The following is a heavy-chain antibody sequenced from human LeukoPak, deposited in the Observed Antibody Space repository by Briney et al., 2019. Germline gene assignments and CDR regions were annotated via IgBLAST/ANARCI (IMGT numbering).Heavy chain of an antibody. CDR3: AKDGVADPFDY. Sequence: GGSLRLSCAASGFTFSSYSMNWVRQAPGKGLEWVSYISSSSSAIYYADSVKGRFTISRDNAKNSLYLQMNSLRAEDTAVYYCAKDGVADPFDYWGQGTLVTVSS. J-gene: IGHJ4*02. CDR2: ISSSSSAI. V-gene: IGHV3-48*01. D-gene: IGHD3-3*01. CDR1: GFTFSSYS.